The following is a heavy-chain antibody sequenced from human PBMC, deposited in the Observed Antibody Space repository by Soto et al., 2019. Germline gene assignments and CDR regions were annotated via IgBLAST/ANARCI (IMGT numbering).Heavy chain of an antibody. V-gene: IGHV1-2*02. CDR3: ARAGLTTHQYATYD. J-gene: IGHJ4*01. CDR2: IHPNSGAT. Sequence: GASVKVSCKASGYTFTAYYIHWVRQAPGQGLEWMGWIHPNSGATKFAQKFQGRVTLTRDTSISTAYMELISLESDDTAVYHCARAGLTTHQYATYDWSQRSLDTVSS. D-gene: IGHD2-8*01. CDR1: GYTFTAYY.